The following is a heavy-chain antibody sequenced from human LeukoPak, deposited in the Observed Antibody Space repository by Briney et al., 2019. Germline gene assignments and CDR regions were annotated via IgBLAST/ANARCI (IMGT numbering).Heavy chain of an antibody. V-gene: IGHV3-66*01. CDR1: EFSVGSNY. CDR2: IYSGGST. J-gene: IGHJ4*02. D-gene: IGHD1-7*01. Sequence: PGGSLRLSCAASEFSVGSNYMTWVRQAPGKGLEWASLIYSGGSTYYADSVKGRFTISRDNSKNTLYLQMNSLRDEDTAVYYCAKGDNWNYPYYFDYWGRGTLVTVSS. CDR3: AKGDNWNYPYYFDY.